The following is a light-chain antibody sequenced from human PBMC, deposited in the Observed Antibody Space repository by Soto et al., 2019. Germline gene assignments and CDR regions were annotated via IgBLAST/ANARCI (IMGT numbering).Light chain of an antibody. Sequence: SVLSQPPPASWTPGQRVNISCFGRSSKFGGNYVYWYQQLPGTAPKLLIYRNNQRPSGVPDRFSGSKSGTSASLAISGLRSEDEADYYCAAWDDSLSGFYVFGNGTKVTVL. CDR1: SSKFGGNY. V-gene: IGLV1-47*01. J-gene: IGLJ1*01. CDR3: AAWDDSLSGFYV. CDR2: RNN.